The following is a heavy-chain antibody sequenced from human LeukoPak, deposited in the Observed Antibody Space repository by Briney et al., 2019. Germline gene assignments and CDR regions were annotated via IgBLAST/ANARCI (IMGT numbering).Heavy chain of an antibody. CDR1: GFSFSSYE. CDR3: ARDKTRGLGYSYSKSGNYFDY. CDR2: ISASGTLT. D-gene: IGHD5-18*01. J-gene: IGHJ4*02. Sequence: PGGSLRLSCAASGFSFSSYEMNWVRQAPGKGLGWISYISASGTLTHYADAVEGPFTISRDNAKNSLYLQMTSLRAEYTAVYSCARDKTRGLGYSYSKSGNYFDYWGQGTLVTVSS. V-gene: IGHV3-48*03.